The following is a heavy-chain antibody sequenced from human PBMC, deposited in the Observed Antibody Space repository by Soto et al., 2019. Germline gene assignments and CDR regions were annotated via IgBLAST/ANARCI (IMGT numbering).Heavy chain of an antibody. Sequence: KSSRKAFGYAFTRDWSGRVRPMPGKGLEWMGIIYPRDPDTRYSPSFQGQVTISADKSINTAYLQWSSLKASDTAMYYCARLSAAGDNSFDYWGQGPLVTVSS. V-gene: IGHV5-51*01. CDR2: IYPRDPDT. J-gene: IGHJ4*02. CDR1: GYAFTRDW. D-gene: IGHD6-13*01. CDR3: ARLSAAGDNSFDY.